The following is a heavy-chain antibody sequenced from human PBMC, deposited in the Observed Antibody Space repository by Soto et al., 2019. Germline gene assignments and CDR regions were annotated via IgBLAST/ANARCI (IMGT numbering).Heavy chain of an antibody. CDR3: ARTYDSSGYPSWYFDY. CDR1: GFTFSSYG. D-gene: IGHD3-22*01. V-gene: IGHV3-33*01. Sequence: GGSLRLSCAASGFTFSSYGMHWVRQAPGKGLEWVAVIWYDGSNKYYADSVKGRFTISRDNSKNTLYLQMNSLRAEDTAVYYCARTYDSSGYPSWYFDYWGQGTLVTVSS. J-gene: IGHJ4*02. CDR2: IWYDGSNK.